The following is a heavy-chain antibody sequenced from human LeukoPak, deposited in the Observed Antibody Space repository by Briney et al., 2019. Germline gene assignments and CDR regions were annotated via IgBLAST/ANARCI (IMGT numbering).Heavy chain of an antibody. D-gene: IGHD3-22*01. CDR1: GGSVSSGSYY. V-gene: IGHV4-31*03. Sequence: SETLSLTCTVSGGSVSSGSYYWSWIRQHPGKGLEWIGYIYYSGSTYYNPSLKSRVTISVDTSKNQFSLKLSSVTAADTAVYYCARDRGDDTKDAFDIWGQGTMVTVSS. J-gene: IGHJ3*02. CDR3: ARDRGDDTKDAFDI. CDR2: IYYSGST.